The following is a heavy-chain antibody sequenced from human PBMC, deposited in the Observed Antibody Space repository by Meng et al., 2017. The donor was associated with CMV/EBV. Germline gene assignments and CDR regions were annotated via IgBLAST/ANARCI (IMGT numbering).Heavy chain of an antibody. CDR2: IKNKVRGATT. Sequence: CSGSGFSFSSPWMNWVRQAPGKGLEWVGRIKNKVRGATTDYAAPVKGRFTISRDDSKNMLYLQMDSLKTEDTAVYYCTTEDYGLVDWGQGTLVTVSS. D-gene: IGHD4-17*01. CDR1: GFSFSSPW. CDR3: TTEDYGLVD. J-gene: IGHJ4*02. V-gene: IGHV3-15*07.